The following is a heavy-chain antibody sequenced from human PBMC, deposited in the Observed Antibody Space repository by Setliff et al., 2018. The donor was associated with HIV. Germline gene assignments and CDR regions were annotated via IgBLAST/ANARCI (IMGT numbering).Heavy chain of an antibody. V-gene: IGHV3-23*01. Sequence: PGGSLRLSCAASGLNFSTYVVNWIRQAPGKGLEWVSVFGNTGDTTYYTDSVKGRFSLSRDSSKNTLYLQMNNLSAEDTAVYYCAFDSRGYFSDPLDSWGQGTQVTVSS. J-gene: IGHJ4*02. D-gene: IGHD3-22*01. CDR2: FGNTGDTT. CDR3: AFDSRGYFSDPLDS. CDR1: GLNFSTYV.